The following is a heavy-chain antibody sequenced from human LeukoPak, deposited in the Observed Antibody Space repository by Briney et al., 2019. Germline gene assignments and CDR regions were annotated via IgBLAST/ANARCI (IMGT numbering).Heavy chain of an antibody. D-gene: IGHD6-13*01. J-gene: IGHJ4*02. CDR1: GGSFSGYY. CDR2: INHSGST. Sequence: SETLSLTCAVYGGSFSGYYWSWIRQPPGKGLEWIGEINHSGSTNYNPTLKSRVTISVDTSKNQFSLKLSSVTAADTAVYYCARGVRYSSSWYDYWGQGTLVTVSS. CDR3: ARGVRYSSSWYDY. V-gene: IGHV4-34*01.